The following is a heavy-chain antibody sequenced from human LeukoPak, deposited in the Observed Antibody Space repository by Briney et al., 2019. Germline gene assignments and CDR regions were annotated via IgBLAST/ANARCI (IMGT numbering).Heavy chain of an antibody. CDR1: GFTFSIYW. CDR2: IKEDGSEK. Sequence: GSLRLSCAASGFTFSIYWMTWVRQAPGKGLEWVANIKEDGSEKYYVDSVKGRFTISRDHAKNSLYLQMNSLRVDDTAVYYCARGFDXYNGMDVWGQGTTVTVSS. CDR3: ARGFDXYNGMDV. D-gene: IGHD3-9*01. V-gene: IGHV3-7*01. J-gene: IGHJ6*02.